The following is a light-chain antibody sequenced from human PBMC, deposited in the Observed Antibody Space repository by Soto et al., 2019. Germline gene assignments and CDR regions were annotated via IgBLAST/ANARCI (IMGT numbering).Light chain of an antibody. CDR2: GAS. Sequence: DIHITQSPSAMSASVGDRVTITCRASQGINDNLALFQQKPGQVPKRLIYGASTLQSGVPSRFSGSGSGTDFTLTISSLQPEDFATYYCQQLNSYPLTFGGGTKVDIK. J-gene: IGKJ4*01. CDR1: QGINDN. V-gene: IGKV1-17*03. CDR3: QQLNSYPLT.